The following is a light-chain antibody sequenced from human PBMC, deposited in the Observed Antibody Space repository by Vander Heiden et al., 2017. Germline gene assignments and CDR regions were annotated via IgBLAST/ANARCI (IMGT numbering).Light chain of an antibody. CDR1: QSLLHSNGYNY. J-gene: IGKJ4*01. V-gene: IGKV2-28*01. CDR2: LGS. Sequence: EIVMTQSPLSLSVTPGEPASISCRSSQSLLHSNGYNYLDWYLQKPGQSPQLLIYLGSNRASGVPDRFSGSGSGTDFTLKISRVEADDVGVYYCMQALQTPLTFGGGTKVEIK. CDR3: MQALQTPLT.